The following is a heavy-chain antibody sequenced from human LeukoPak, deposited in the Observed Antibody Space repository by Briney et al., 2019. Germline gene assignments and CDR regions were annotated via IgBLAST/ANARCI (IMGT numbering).Heavy chain of an antibody. CDR3: ARDYYFMDV. J-gene: IGHJ6*03. CDR2: IYTSGST. CDR1: GDSISSGSYY. Sequence: PSETLSLTCTVSGDSISSGSYYWSWIRQPAGKGLEWIGRIYTSGSTNYNPSLKSRVTISVDTSKNEFSLKLSSVTAADTAVYYCARDYYFMDVWGKGTTVTISS. V-gene: IGHV4-61*02.